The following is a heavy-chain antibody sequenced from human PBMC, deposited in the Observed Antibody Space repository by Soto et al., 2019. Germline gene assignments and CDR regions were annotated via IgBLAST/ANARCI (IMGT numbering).Heavy chain of an antibody. CDR1: GFTFSSYA. CDR3: AKDEDILSGHPEYFQH. CDR2: ISGGGGST. D-gene: IGHD3-9*01. Sequence: GGSLRLSCAASGFTFSSYAMSWVRQAPGKGLECVSSISGGGGSTYYADSVKGRFTISRDNSKNTLYLQMNSLRAEDTADYYCAKDEDILSGHPEYFQHWGQGTLVTVSS. J-gene: IGHJ1*01. V-gene: IGHV3-23*01.